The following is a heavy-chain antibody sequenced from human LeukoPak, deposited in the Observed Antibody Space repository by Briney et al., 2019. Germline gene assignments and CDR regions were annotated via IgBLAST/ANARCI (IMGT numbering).Heavy chain of an antibody. J-gene: IGHJ3*01. CDR2: IYPGDSDT. Sequence: GESLKISCKGSGYSFSSYWIGWVRQMPGKGLEWMGIIYPGDSDTRYSPSFQGQVTISADKSISTASLQWSSLQASDTAMYYCARPDYFDSSGSATTLNLWGQGTMVTVSS. CDR3: ARPDYFDSSGSATTLNL. V-gene: IGHV5-51*01. CDR1: GYSFSSYW. D-gene: IGHD3-22*01.